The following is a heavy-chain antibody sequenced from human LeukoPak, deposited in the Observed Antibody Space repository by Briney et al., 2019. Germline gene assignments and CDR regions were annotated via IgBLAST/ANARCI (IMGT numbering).Heavy chain of an antibody. D-gene: IGHD2-15*01. V-gene: IGHV3-23*01. CDR3: ANGDGRVAALDY. J-gene: IGHJ4*02. CDR2: ITGGGGST. Sequence: GGSLRLSCAAPGFTFNTYAMSWVRQAPGEGLGWVSGITGGGGSTYYADSVKGGFTISRDNSKSTLYLQMNSLRAEDTAVYYCANGDGRVAALDYWGQGTLVTVSS. CDR1: GFTFNTYA.